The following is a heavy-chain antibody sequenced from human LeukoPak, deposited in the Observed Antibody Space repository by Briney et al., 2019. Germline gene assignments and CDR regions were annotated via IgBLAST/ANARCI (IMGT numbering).Heavy chain of an antibody. CDR3: AREAIAARRRGFDY. CDR2: INPNSGGT. J-gene: IGHJ4*02. CDR1: GYTFTVYY. D-gene: IGHD6-6*01. Sequence: GASVTVSFTSSGYTFTVYYMHWVRQAPGQGLGWMGWINPNSGGTNYAQKFQGRVTMTRDTSISTAYMELSRLRSDDTAVYYCAREAIAARRRGFDYWGQGTLVTVSS. V-gene: IGHV1-2*02.